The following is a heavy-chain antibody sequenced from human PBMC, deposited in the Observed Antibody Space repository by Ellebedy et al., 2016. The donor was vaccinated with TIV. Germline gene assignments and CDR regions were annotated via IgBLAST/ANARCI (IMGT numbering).Heavy chain of an antibody. D-gene: IGHD1-26*01. CDR1: GFTFSSNW. V-gene: IGHV3-74*01. Sequence: GGSLRLSCAASGFTFSSNWMHWVRQAPGKGLVRVSRINSDGSSTSYADSVKGRFTISRDNAKNTLYLQMNSLRAEDTAVYYCARDGIVGGTTEYYFDYWGQGTQVTVSS. CDR2: INSDGSST. J-gene: IGHJ4*02. CDR3: ARDGIVGGTTEYYFDY.